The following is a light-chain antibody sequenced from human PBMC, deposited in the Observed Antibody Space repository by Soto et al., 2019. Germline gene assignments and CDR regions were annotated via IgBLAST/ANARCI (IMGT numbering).Light chain of an antibody. CDR1: SSDIGTYDH. CDR3: ISYTVSRSYV. V-gene: IGLV2-14*01. J-gene: IGLJ1*01. Sequence: QSALTQPASVSGSPGQSITISCSGTSSDIGTYDHVAWFQQFPGKTPKLMIYSVSTRPSGVSYRFSGSKSGNTASLTISGLQAEDEADYYCISYTVSRSYVFGTGTKVTVL. CDR2: SVS.